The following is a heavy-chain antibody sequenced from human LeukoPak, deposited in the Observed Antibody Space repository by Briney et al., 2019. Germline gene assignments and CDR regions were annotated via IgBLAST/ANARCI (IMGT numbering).Heavy chain of an antibody. CDR2: IYYSGST. CDR3: AVMATPKRTFDY. J-gene: IGHJ4*02. Sequence: SETLSLTCTVSGGSISSSSYYWGWIRQPPGKGLEWIGSIYYSGSTYYNPSLKSRVTISVDTSKNQFSLKLSSVTAADTAVYYCAVMATPKRTFDYWGQGTLVTVSS. D-gene: IGHD5-24*01. V-gene: IGHV4-39*07. CDR1: GGSISSSSYY.